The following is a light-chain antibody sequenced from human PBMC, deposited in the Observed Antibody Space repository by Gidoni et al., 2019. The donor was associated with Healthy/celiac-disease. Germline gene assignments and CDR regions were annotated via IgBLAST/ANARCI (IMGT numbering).Light chain of an antibody. CDR2: AAS. Sequence: IQMTQSPSSLSASVGDRVTITCRASQSLIIYLHWYQPKPGKDPKLLIYAASSLHSGVPSRFSGSGSGTDFTLTISSLQPVDFATYYWHQSYSTPRTFGQGTKLEIK. V-gene: IGKV1-39*01. CDR1: QSLIIY. CDR3: HQSYSTPRT. J-gene: IGKJ1*01.